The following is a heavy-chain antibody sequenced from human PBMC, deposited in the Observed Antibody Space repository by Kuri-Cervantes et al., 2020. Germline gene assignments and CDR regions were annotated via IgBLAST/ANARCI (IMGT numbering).Heavy chain of an antibody. CDR1: GFTFSSYA. V-gene: IGHV3-23*01. J-gene: IGHJ4*02. CDR3: AKGKDYGDGYFDY. CDR2: LSGSGGST. D-gene: IGHD4-17*01. Sequence: GGSLRLSCAASGFTFSSYAMKWVRQTPGKGLEWVSALSGSGGSTYYADSVKGRLTISRDNSKNTLYLQMNSLRAEDTAVYYCAKGKDYGDGYFDYWGQGTLVTVSS.